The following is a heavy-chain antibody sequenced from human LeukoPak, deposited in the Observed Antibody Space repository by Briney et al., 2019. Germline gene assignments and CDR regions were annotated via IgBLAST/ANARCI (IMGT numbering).Heavy chain of an antibody. CDR1: GGSISSYY. J-gene: IGHJ3*02. D-gene: IGHD6-6*01. CDR2: IYYSGST. V-gene: IGHV4-59*01. Sequence: SETLSLTCTVSGGSISSYYWSWIRQPPGKGLEWIEYIYYSGSTKYNPSLKSRVTISVDTSKNQFPLKLTSVTAADTAVYYCARGGQLGEGAFDIWGQGTLVTVSS. CDR3: ARGGQLGEGAFDI.